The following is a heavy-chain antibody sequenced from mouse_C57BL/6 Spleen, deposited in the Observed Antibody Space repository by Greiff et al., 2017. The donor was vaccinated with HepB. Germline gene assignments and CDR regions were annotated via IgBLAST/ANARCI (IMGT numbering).Heavy chain of an antibody. D-gene: IGHD4-1*01. Sequence: VQLQQSGAELVKPGASVKLSCKASGYTFTSYWMHWVKQRPGQGLEWIGMIHPNSGSTNYNEKFKSKATLTVDKSSSTAYMQLSSLTSEDSAVYYCARCPNFYWYFDVWGTGTTVTVSS. V-gene: IGHV1-64*01. CDR1: GYTFTSYW. CDR3: ARCPNFYWYFDV. CDR2: IHPNSGST. J-gene: IGHJ1*03.